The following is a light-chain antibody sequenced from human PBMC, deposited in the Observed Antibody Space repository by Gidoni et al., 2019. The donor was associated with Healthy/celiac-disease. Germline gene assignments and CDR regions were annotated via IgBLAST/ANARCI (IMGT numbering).Light chain of an antibody. CDR3: QKYNRAPRT. V-gene: IGKV1-27*01. Sequence: DIQMPQSPSSLSASVGDRVTITCRASQGISNYLAWYQQKPGKVPKLLIYAASTLQSGVPSRFRGSGYGTDFTRNISSLQPEDGATYYCQKYNRAPRTFGQGTKVEIK. CDR1: QGISNY. CDR2: AAS. J-gene: IGKJ1*01.